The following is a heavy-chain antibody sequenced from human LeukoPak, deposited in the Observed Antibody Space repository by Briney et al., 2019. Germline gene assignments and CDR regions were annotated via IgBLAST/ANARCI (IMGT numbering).Heavy chain of an antibody. D-gene: IGHD4-17*01. Sequence: GGSLRLSCAASGFTFSGYAMHWVRQAPGKGLEWVAAVSYDGTNEYYAESVRGRLTISRDNSKNTLYLQMNSLRDVDTAIYFCARAGRADGDYHYFDYWGQGTLVTVSS. CDR2: VSYDGTNE. J-gene: IGHJ4*02. CDR3: ARAGRADGDYHYFDY. CDR1: GFTFSGYA. V-gene: IGHV3-30-3*01.